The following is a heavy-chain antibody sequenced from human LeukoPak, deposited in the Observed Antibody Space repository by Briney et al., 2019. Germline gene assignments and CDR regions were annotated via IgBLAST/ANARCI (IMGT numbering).Heavy chain of an antibody. D-gene: IGHD3-22*01. CDR3: ATLGQPYYYDSSGYSN. J-gene: IGHJ4*02. V-gene: IGHV1-8*01. CDR2: MNPTSGNT. Sequence: GASVKVSCKASGYTFTDYDINWVRQATGQGLEWMGWMNPTSGNTGYAEKFQGRVTMTRDTSISTAYMELSSLRSEDTAVYYCATLGQPYYYDSSGYSNWGQGTLVTVSS. CDR1: GYTFTDYD.